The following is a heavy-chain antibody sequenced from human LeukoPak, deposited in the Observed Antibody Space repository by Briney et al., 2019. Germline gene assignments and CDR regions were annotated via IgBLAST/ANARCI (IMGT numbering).Heavy chain of an antibody. CDR1: GFTFSSYA. V-gene: IGHV3-49*03. Sequence: GGSLRLSCAASGFTFSSYAMSWFRQAPGKGLEWVSFSRSKAYGGTTQYAASVKGRFTISRDDSKNIAYLQMNSLKTEDTAVYYCGSGSGWYSPDYWGQGTLVTVSS. CDR3: GSGSGWYSPDY. D-gene: IGHD6-19*01. J-gene: IGHJ4*02. CDR2: SRSKAYGGTT.